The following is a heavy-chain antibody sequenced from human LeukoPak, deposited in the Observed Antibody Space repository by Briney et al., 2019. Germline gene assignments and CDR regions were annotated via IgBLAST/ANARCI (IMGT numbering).Heavy chain of an antibody. Sequence: ASVKVSCKASGYTFTSYYIHWVRQAPGQGLEWMGIIYPSGGSTTYAQKFQGRVTMTRDTSISTAYMELSRLTSDDTAVYYCAKGGRYCSGGTCFHYFDYWGQGTLVTVSS. V-gene: IGHV1-46*01. J-gene: IGHJ4*02. CDR3: AKGGRYCSGGTCFHYFDY. CDR2: IYPSGGST. D-gene: IGHD2-15*01. CDR1: GYTFTSYY.